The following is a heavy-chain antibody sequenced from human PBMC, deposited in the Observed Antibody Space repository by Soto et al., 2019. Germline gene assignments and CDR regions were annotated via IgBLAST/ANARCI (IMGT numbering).Heavy chain of an antibody. J-gene: IGHJ3*02. CDR2: INWNGGST. CDR3: ARSPYSDSDAFDI. CDR1: GSTFDDYG. Sequence: GGSLRLSCAASGSTFDDYGMSWVRQAPGMGLEWVSGINWNGGSTGYADSVKGRFTISRDNAKNSLYLQMNSLRAEDTALYHCARSPYSDSDAFDIWGQGTMVTVSS. V-gene: IGHV3-20*01. D-gene: IGHD2-21*01.